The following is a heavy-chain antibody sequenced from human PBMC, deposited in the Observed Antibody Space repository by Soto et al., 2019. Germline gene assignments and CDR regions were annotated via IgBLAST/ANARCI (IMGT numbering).Heavy chain of an antibody. CDR1: GGTFSSYT. J-gene: IGHJ3*02. CDR2: IIPILGIA. Sequence: QVQLVQSGAEVKKPGSSVKVSCKASGGTFSSYTISWVRQAPGQGLEWMGRIIPILGIANYAQKFQGRVTITADKSTSTAYMELSSLRSEDTVVYYCAREDRITMIVVAEGAFDIWGQGTMVTVSS. D-gene: IGHD3-22*01. CDR3: AREDRITMIVVAEGAFDI. V-gene: IGHV1-69*08.